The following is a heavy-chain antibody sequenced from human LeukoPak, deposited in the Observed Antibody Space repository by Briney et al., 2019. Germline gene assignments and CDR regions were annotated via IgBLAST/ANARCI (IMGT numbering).Heavy chain of an antibody. CDR1: GGTFSSYA. J-gene: IGHJ4*02. V-gene: IGHV1-69*13. CDR2: IIPIFGTA. CDR3: ARDMVRGVISGGFDY. D-gene: IGHD3-10*01. Sequence: SVKVSCKASGGTFSSYAISWVRQAPGQGLEWMGGIIPIFGTANYAQKFQGRVTITADESTSTAYMELSSLRSEDTAVYYCARDMVRGVISGGFDYWGQGTLVTVSS.